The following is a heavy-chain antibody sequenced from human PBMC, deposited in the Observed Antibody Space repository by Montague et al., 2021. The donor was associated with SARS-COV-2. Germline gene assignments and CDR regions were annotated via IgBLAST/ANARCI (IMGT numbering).Heavy chain of an antibody. V-gene: IGHV4-59*08. CDR3: ARQQLYDGLNGPPDF. CDR1: GVSVTDYY. J-gene: IGHJ4*02. D-gene: IGHD3-16*01. CDR2: VLYNKGT. Sequence: SETLSLTCTVSGVSVTDYYWSWIRQPPGKGLAWVGDVLYNKGTNYNPSLKSRVAISVDTSKNQFSLRLTSVTAADTAFYYCARQQLYDGLNGPPDFWDQGTLVTVSS.